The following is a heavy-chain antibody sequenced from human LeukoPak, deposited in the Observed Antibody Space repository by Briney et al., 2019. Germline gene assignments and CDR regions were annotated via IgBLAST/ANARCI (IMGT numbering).Heavy chain of an antibody. CDR3: ARDRLYGPPDY. D-gene: IGHD4-17*01. J-gene: IGHJ4*02. CDR1: GFIFSSYW. CDR2: IKQDGSEK. Sequence: PGGSLRLSWAASGFIFSSYWMSWVRQAPGKGLEWVANIKQDGSEKYYVDSVKGRFTISRDNAKHSLSLQMNSLRAEDTAVYYCARDRLYGPPDYWGQGTLVTVSS. V-gene: IGHV3-7*01.